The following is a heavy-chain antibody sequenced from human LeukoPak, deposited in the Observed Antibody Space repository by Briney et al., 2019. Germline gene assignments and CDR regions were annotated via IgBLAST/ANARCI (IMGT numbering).Heavy chain of an antibody. Sequence: SETLSLTCTVSGMSISSGYYYGWIWQTPGKGLEWIGNIYHDGSTFYNPSLESRVTISVDMSKNQFSLRLTSLTVADTAVYYCARDKSMSYSVGWYGWFDPWGQGTPVTVSS. V-gene: IGHV4-38-2*02. CDR3: ARDKSMSYSVGWYGWFDP. CDR1: GMSISSGYY. J-gene: IGHJ5*02. D-gene: IGHD6-19*01. CDR2: IYHDGST.